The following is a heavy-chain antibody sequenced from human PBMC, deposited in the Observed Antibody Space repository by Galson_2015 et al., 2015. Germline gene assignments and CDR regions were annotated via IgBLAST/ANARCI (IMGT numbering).Heavy chain of an antibody. CDR1: GFTFSIYG. D-gene: IGHD2-8*01. CDR3: ARDFSPMMVFYDCCGLEV. V-gene: IGHV3-30*04. Sequence: SLRLSCAASGFTFSIYGMHWVRQAPGKGLEWVSYISYSRSSKYYADSVKGRFTISRDNSKNTLYLQMNSLRAEDTAVYYCARDFSPMMVFYDCCGLEVWGQGTPVTVSS. CDR2: ISYSRSSK. J-gene: IGHJ6*02.